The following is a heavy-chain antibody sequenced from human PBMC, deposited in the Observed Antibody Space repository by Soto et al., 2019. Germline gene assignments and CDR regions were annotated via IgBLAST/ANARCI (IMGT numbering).Heavy chain of an antibody. CDR3: ARAQGGYYYGMDV. J-gene: IGHJ6*02. V-gene: IGHV4-39*01. CDR2: IYYSGST. Sequence: QLQLQESGPGLVKPSETLSLTCTVSGGSISSSSYYWGWIRQPPGKGLEWIGSIYYSGSTYYNPSLKSRVTISVDTSKNQFSLKLSSVTAADTAVYYWARAQGGYYYGMDVWGQGTTVTVSS. D-gene: IGHD1-26*01. CDR1: GGSISSSSYY.